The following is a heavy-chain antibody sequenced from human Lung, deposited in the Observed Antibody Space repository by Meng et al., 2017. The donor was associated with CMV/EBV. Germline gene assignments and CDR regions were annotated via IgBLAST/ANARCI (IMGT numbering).Heavy chain of an antibody. CDR2: IIPILGIA. J-gene: IGHJ4*02. D-gene: IGHD6-13*01. V-gene: IGHV1-69*02. Sequence: QVQLVHSGAEVKLLGSSRKVSCTASGGTFSSYTISWVRQAPGQGLEWMGRIIPILGIANYAQKFQGRVTITADKSTSTAYMELSSLRSEDTAVYYCARGGPGYSSSCSFDYWGQGTLVTVSS. CDR3: ARGGPGYSSSCSFDY. CDR1: GGTFSSYT.